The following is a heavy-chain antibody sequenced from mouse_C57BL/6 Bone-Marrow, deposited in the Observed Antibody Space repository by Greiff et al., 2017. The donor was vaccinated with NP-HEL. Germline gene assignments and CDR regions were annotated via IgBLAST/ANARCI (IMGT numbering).Heavy chain of an antibody. V-gene: IGHV1-64*01. Sequence: QVQLQQPGAELVKPGASVKLSCKASGYTFTSYWMHWVKQRPGQGLEWIGMIHPNSGSTNYNEKFKSKATLTVDKSSSTAYMQLSSLTSEDSAVYYCARSDSNYGYFDVWGTETTVTVSS. CDR3: ARSDSNYGYFDV. CDR2: IHPNSGST. J-gene: IGHJ1*03. CDR1: GYTFTSYW. D-gene: IGHD2-5*01.